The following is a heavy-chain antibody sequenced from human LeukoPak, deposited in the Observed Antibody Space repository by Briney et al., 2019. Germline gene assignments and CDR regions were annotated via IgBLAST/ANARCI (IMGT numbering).Heavy chain of an antibody. CDR2: ISSSGSTI. Sequence: GGSLTLSCAASGFTFSDYYMSWIRQAPGKGLEWVSYISSSGSTIYYADSVKGRFTISRDNSKNTPYLQMNSLRAEDTAVYYCAELGITMIGGVWGKGTTVTISS. CDR3: AELGITMIGGV. D-gene: IGHD3-10*02. V-gene: IGHV3-11*04. CDR1: GFTFSDYY. J-gene: IGHJ6*04.